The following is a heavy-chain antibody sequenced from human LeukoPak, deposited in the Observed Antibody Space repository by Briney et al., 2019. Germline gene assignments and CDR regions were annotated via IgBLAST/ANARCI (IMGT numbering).Heavy chain of an antibody. D-gene: IGHD2-8*01. V-gene: IGHV4-39*01. CDR3: ARSFNGFIDS. CDR1: GGSISSSDYY. Sequence: PSETLSLTCIVSGGSISSSDYYWGWIRQPPGKGLEWIGSIYYSGSTYYNPSLKSRVTISVDTSKNQFSLQLNSVTPEDAAMYYCARSFNGFIDSWGQGTLVTVSS. J-gene: IGHJ4*02. CDR2: IYYSGST.